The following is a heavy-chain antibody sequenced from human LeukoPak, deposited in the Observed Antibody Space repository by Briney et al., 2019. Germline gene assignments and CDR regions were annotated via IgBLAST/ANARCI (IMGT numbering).Heavy chain of an antibody. V-gene: IGHV4-31*03. CDR1: GVSISSGGYY. J-gene: IGHJ4*02. Sequence: PSETLSLTCTVSGVSISSGGYYWSWIRQHPGKGLEWIGYIYYSGSTYYNPSLKSRVTISVDTSKNQFSLKLSSVTAADTAVYYCARETPNYGVGYWGQGTLVTVSS. CDR3: ARETPNYGVGY. CDR2: IYYSGST. D-gene: IGHD4-17*01.